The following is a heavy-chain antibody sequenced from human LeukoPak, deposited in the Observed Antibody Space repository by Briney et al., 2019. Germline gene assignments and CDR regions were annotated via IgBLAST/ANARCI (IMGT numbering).Heavy chain of an antibody. CDR1: GYTFSNHG. Sequence: ASVKVSCKGIGYTFSNHGITWVRQAPGQGLEWIGWISLHKGNTNEQQRLQGRLILTTDASTSTAYMDLRDLRSDDTAIYYCARDQQQGDHYSFYYMDFWGEGTTVIVSS. D-gene: IGHD1/OR15-1a*01. CDR2: ISLHKGNT. CDR3: ARDQQQGDHYSFYYMDF. J-gene: IGHJ6*03. V-gene: IGHV1-18*01.